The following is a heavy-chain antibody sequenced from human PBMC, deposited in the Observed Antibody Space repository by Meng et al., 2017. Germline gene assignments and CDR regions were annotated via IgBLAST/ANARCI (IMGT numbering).Heavy chain of an antibody. CDR3: ARWWRYYCGGSCYLGDAFDV. D-gene: IGHD2-15*01. CDR2: INSDGSST. CDR1: GFTFSSYW. J-gene: IGHJ3*01. Sequence: GESLKISCAASGFTFSSYWMHWVRQAPGKGLVWVSRINSDGSSTSYADSVKGRFTISRDNAKNTLYLQMNRLRAEDTTVYYCARWWRYYCGGSCYLGDAFDVWGQGTRVTVSS. V-gene: IGHV3-74*01.